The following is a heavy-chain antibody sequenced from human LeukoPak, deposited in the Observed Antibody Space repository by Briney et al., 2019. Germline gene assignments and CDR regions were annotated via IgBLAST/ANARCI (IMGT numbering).Heavy chain of an antibody. Sequence: SETLSLTCIVSGGSVRSYYWSWIRQPPGKGLEWIGYIYYSGSTNYNPSLKSRVSISVDTSKNQFSLKPSSVTAADTAVYYCAVSYYDFWSVDYWGRGALVTVSS. D-gene: IGHD3-3*01. V-gene: IGHV4-59*02. CDR1: GGSVRSYY. CDR3: AVSYYDFWSVDY. CDR2: IYYSGST. J-gene: IGHJ4*02.